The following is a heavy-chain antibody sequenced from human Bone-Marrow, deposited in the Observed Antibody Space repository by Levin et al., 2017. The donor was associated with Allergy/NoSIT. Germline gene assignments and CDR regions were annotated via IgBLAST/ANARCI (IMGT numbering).Heavy chain of an antibody. D-gene: IGHD3-16*02. V-gene: IGHV1-2*02. CDR3: ARGYQDASHGGMDV. J-gene: IGHJ6*02. CDR1: GYSFSGYD. Sequence: GESLKISCKASGYSFSGYDIHWVRQAPGQGLEWMGWTAPNGGGTNYAQKFQGRVTMTRDTSVTTAYMELRGLRGEETAGYDCARGYQDASHGGMDVWGQGTTVTVAS. CDR2: TAPNGGGT.